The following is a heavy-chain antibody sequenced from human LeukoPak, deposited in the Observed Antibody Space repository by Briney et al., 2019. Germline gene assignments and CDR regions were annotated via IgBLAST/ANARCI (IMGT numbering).Heavy chain of an antibody. Sequence: PSETLSLTCTVSGGSISSYYWSWIRQPAGKGLEWIGRIYTGGSTNYNPSLKSRVTMSVDTSKNQFSLKLSSVTAADTAVYYCARGLGITFGGVIAATDAFDIWGQGTMVTVSS. CDR2: IYTGGST. CDR1: GGSISSYY. V-gene: IGHV4-4*07. CDR3: ARGLGITFGGVIAATDAFDI. J-gene: IGHJ3*02. D-gene: IGHD3-16*02.